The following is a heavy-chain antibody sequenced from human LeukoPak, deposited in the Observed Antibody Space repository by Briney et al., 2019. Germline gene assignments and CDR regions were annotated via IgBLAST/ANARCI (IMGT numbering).Heavy chain of an antibody. Sequence: PSETLSLTCTVSGGSISNYYWSWIRQPAGKGLEWIGRIYSSGITNYNPSLKSRLTMSLDTSKNQFSLKLTSVTAADTAVYYCARFGPKRMAVTGAFYYYYMDVWGKGTTVTVSS. D-gene: IGHD3-16*01. J-gene: IGHJ6*03. CDR1: GGSISNYY. CDR3: ARFGPKRMAVTGAFYYYYMDV. V-gene: IGHV4-4*07. CDR2: IYSSGIT.